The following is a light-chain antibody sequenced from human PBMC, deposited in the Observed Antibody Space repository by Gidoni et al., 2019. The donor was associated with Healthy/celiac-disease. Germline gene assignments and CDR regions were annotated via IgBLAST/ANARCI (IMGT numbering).Light chain of an antibody. CDR2: WES. CDR3: QQNYSTPPYS. CDR1: QSVSYSSNNKNY. J-gene: IGKJ2*03. V-gene: IGKV4-1*01. Sequence: DIVMTQSPDSLAVSLGERATNNCKSSQSVSYSSNNKNYLAWYQQKPGQPPKLLLYWESTRESGVPDRVSGSGSGTDFTLTISSLQAEDVAVYYYQQNYSTPPYSFGQGTKLEIK.